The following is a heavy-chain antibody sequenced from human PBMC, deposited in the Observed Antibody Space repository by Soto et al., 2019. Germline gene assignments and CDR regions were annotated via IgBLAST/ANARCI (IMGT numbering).Heavy chain of an antibody. CDR2: ISYDGRNK. V-gene: IGHV3-30*04. CDR3: ARNGSGNYYHFDY. CDR1: GFTFSNYA. Sequence: QPVGSLGLSCAASGFTFSNYAMHWVRQAPGKGLEWVAVISYDGRNKYYADSVKGRFTISRDNSKNTLYLQVNSLRADDTAVYYCARNGSGNYYHFDYWGQGALVTVSS. D-gene: IGHD3-10*01. J-gene: IGHJ4*02.